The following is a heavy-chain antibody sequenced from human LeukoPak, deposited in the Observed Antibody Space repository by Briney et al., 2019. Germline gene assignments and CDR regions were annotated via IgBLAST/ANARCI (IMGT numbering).Heavy chain of an antibody. CDR2: INHSGST. Sequence: SETLSLTCAVYGGSFSGYYWSWIRQPPGKGLEWIGEINHSGSTNYNPSLKSRVTISVDTSKKQFSLKLRSVTAADTAVYYCARRRGYSSSWYVGSWFDPWGQGTLVTVSS. D-gene: IGHD6-13*01. CDR3: ARRRGYSSSWYVGSWFDP. CDR1: GGSFSGYY. J-gene: IGHJ5*02. V-gene: IGHV4-34*01.